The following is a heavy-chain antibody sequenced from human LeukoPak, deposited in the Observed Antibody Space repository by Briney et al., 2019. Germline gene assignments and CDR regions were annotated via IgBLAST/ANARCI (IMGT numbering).Heavy chain of an antibody. CDR2: IYYSGST. D-gene: IGHD3-22*01. V-gene: IGHV4-39*07. J-gene: IGHJ4*02. CDR1: GGSISSSSYY. CDR3: ARVTGYMIEDYFDY. Sequence: SETLSLTCTVSGGSISSSSYYWGWIRQPPGKGLEWIGSIYYSGSTYYNPSLKSRVTISVDTSKNQCSLKLSSVTAADTAVYYCARVTGYMIEDYFDYWGQGTLVTVSS.